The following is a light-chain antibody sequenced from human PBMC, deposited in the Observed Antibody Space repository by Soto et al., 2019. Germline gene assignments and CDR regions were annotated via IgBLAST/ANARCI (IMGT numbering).Light chain of an antibody. V-gene: IGLV1-40*01. J-gene: IGLJ3*02. CDR1: SSNIGAGYD. CDR2: GNS. Sequence: QPVLTQPPSVSGAPGQRVTISCTGSSSNIGAGYDVHWYQQLPGTAPKLLIYGNSNRPSGVPDRFSGSKSGTSASLAITGLQAEDEADYYCQSYDSSPSDLWVFGGGTKLTVL. CDR3: QSYDSSPSDLWV.